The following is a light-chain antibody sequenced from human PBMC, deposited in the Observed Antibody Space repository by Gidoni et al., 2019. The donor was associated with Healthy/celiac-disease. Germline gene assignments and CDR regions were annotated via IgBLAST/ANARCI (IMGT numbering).Light chain of an antibody. Sequence: SYDLTQPPSVSVSPGQTASITCSGDKLGDKYVCLYQQKPGQSPVLVIYQATKRPSGIPERFSGSHSGNTATLTISGTQAMDEADYYCQTWDSSTVVFGGGTKLTVL. CDR2: QAT. J-gene: IGLJ2*01. CDR1: KLGDKY. CDR3: QTWDSSTVV. V-gene: IGLV3-1*01.